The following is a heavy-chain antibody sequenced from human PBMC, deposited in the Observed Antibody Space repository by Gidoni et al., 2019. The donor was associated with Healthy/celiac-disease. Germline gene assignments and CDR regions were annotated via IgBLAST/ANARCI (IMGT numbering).Heavy chain of an antibody. D-gene: IGHD1-1*01. CDR3: ARRVKPGPKRLYYYYGMDV. CDR1: GGSISSGDYY. J-gene: IGHJ6*02. Sequence: QVQLQESGPGLVKPSQTLSLTCTVSGGSISSGDYYWSWIRQPPGKGLEWIGYIYYSGSTYYNPSLKSRVTISVDTSKNQFSLKLSSVTAADTAVYYCARRVKPGPKRLYYYYGMDVWGQGTTVTVSS. CDR2: IYYSGST. V-gene: IGHV4-30-4*01.